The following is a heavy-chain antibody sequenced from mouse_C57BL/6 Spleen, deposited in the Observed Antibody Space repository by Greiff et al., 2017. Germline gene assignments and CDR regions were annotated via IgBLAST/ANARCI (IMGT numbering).Heavy chain of an antibody. V-gene: IGHV5-9-1*02. CDR1: GFTFSSYA. CDR3: TRDPLYGNYVYFDV. D-gene: IGHD2-1*01. Sequence: EVKVVESGEGLVKPGGSLKLSCAASGFTFSSYALSWVRQTPEKRLEWVAYISSGGDYLYYADTVKGRFTISRDNARNTLYLQMSSLKSEDTAMYYCTRDPLYGNYVYFDVWGTGTTVTVSS. J-gene: IGHJ1*03. CDR2: ISSGGDYL.